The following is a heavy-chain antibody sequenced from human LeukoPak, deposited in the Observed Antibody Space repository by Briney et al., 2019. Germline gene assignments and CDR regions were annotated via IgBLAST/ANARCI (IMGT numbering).Heavy chain of an antibody. CDR1: GFTFADYA. V-gene: IGHV3-9*01. J-gene: IGHJ6*03. CDR3: AKGGGGRLVYYYYMDV. CDR2: ITWDSDDI. D-gene: IGHD5-12*01. Sequence: GGSLRLSCAASGFTFADYAMHWVRHATGKGLEWVSGITWDSDDITYADSVKGRFTVSRDNAKNSLYLQMDSLTPEDTALYYCAKGGGGRLVYYYYMDVWGKGTTVTVSS.